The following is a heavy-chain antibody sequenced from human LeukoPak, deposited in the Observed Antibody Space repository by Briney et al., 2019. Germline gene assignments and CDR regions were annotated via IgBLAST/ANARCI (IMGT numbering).Heavy chain of an antibody. Sequence: GGSLRLSCAASGFTFSKYAMHWVRQAPGKGLEWVAVISYDGINKYYADSVKGRFTISRDNSKSTIYLQMNSLRPEDTAVHYCARGYCSSTSCYCYGVDVWGQGTTVTVSS. CDR2: ISYDGINK. CDR3: ARGYCSSTSCYCYGVDV. V-gene: IGHV3-30-3*01. D-gene: IGHD2-2*01. J-gene: IGHJ6*02. CDR1: GFTFSKYA.